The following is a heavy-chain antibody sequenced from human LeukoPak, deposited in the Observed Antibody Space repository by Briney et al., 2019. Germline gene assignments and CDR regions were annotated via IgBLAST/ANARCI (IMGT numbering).Heavy chain of an antibody. D-gene: IGHD2-8*01. CDR2: INHSGST. Sequence: SETLSLTCTVSGGSISSGGYYWSWIRQPPGKGLEWIGEINHSGSTNYNPSLKSRVTISVDTSRNQFSLKLSSVTAADTAVYYCARVMVYARGSYYYYMDVWGKGTTVTVSS. CDR3: ARVMVYARGSYYYYMDV. J-gene: IGHJ6*03. CDR1: GGSISSGGYY. V-gene: IGHV4-39*07.